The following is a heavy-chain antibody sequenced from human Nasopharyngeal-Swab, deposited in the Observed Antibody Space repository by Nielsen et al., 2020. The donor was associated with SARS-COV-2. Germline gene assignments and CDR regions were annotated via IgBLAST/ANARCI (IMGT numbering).Heavy chain of an antibody. V-gene: IGHV5-10-1*01. CDR1: GYSFTSYW. Sequence: GSLRLSCKGSGYSFTSYWISWVRQMPGKGLEWMGRIDPSDSYTNYSPSFQGHVTISADKSISTAYLQWSSLKASDTAMYYCARRAYCSGGSCYSPYYYYMDVWGKGTTVTVSS. J-gene: IGHJ6*03. CDR3: ARRAYCSGGSCYSPYYYYMDV. CDR2: IDPSDSYT. D-gene: IGHD2-15*01.